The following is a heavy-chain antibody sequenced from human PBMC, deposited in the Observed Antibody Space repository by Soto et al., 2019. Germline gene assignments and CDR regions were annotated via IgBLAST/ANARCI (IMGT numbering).Heavy chain of an antibody. CDR2: IKSKTDGGTT. D-gene: IGHD1-26*01. J-gene: IGHJ6*02. CDR3: STGGKYYGMDV. Sequence: GGSLRLSCAASGFTFSNAWMSWVRQGPGKGLEWVGRIKSKTDGGTTDYAAPVKGRFTVSRDDSKNILYLQMNSLKTEDTAVYYCSTGGKYYGMDVWGQGTTVTVSS. CDR1: GFTFSNAW. V-gene: IGHV3-15*01.